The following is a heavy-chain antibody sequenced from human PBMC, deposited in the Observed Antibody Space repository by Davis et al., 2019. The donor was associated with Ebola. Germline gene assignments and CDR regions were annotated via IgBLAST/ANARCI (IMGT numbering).Heavy chain of an antibody. V-gene: IGHV5-51*01. J-gene: IGHJ6*02. CDR1: GYSFTSYW. CDR2: IYPGDSDT. Sequence: GESLKISCTGSGYSFTSYWIGWVRQMPGKGLEWMGIIYPGDSDTRYSPSFQGQVTISADKSISTAYLQWSSLKASDTAMYYCARHGGYDFWSGYRNYYGMDVWGQGTTVTVSS. D-gene: IGHD3-3*01. CDR3: ARHGGYDFWSGYRNYYGMDV.